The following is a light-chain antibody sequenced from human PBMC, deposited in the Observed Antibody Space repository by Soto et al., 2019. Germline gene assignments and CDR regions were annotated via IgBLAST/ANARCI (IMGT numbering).Light chain of an antibody. V-gene: IGLV2-14*01. J-gene: IGLJ2*01. CDR1: SSDIGGYDY. CDR3: TSYASVSSHVV. Sequence: QSALTQPASVSGSPGQSITISCTGTSSDIGGYDYVSWYQRHPGKAPKLIIYDVNNRPSGVSNRFSGSKSGNTASLTISGLQAEDAADYYCTSYASVSSHVVFGGGTKLTVL. CDR2: DVN.